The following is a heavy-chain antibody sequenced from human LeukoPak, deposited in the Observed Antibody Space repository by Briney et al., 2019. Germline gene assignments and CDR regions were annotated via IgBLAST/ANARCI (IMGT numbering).Heavy chain of an antibody. CDR1: GYTFTSYG. J-gene: IGHJ5*02. V-gene: IGHV1-18*01. CDR3: ARVGSVDCSSTSCYVA. Sequence: ASVKVSCKASGYTFTSYGISWVRQAPGQGLEWMGWISAYNGNTNYAQKLQGRVTMTTDTSTSTAYMELRSLRSDDTAVYYCARVGSVDCSSTSCYVAWGQGTLVTVSS. D-gene: IGHD2-2*01. CDR2: ISAYNGNT.